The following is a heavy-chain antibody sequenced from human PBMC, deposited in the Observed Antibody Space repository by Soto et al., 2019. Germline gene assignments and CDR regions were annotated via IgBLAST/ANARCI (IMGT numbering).Heavy chain of an antibody. CDR2: IWYDGSNK. V-gene: IGHV3-33*01. Sequence: GGSLRLSCAASGFTFSSYGMHWVRQAPGKGLEWVAVIWYDGSNKYYADSVKGRFTISRDNSKNTLYLQMNSLRAEDTAVYYCARAMVSAIAAQGGMDVWGQGTTVTVSS. CDR3: ARAMVSAIAAQGGMDV. D-gene: IGHD6-13*01. CDR1: GFTFSSYG. J-gene: IGHJ6*02.